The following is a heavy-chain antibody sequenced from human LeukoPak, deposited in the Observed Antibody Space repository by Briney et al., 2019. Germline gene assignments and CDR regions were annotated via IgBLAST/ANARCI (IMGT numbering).Heavy chain of an antibody. CDR1: GYTFTTYD. D-gene: IGHD6-13*01. Sequence: GASVKVSCKASGYTFTTYDVNWVRQATGQGLEWMGWMNPNSGNTGYAQKLQGRVTMTRNTSISTAYMELSSLRSEDTAVYYCARTRRVAAGTGYYFDYWGQGTLVTVSS. CDR3: ARTRRVAAGTGYYFDY. J-gene: IGHJ4*02. V-gene: IGHV1-8*01. CDR2: MNPNSGNT.